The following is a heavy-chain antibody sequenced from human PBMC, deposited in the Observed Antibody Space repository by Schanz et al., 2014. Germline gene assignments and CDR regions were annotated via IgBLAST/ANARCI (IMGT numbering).Heavy chain of an antibody. Sequence: DVQLLESGGGLVQPGGSLRLSCAASGFTFNSYAMTWVRQAPGKGLEWVSSISHSGGSKYYADSVKGRFTISRDNSENTLYLQMNSLSADDTAVFYCAKGMGYCSGGTCYDYYYYGLDVWDKGTTVNVSS. CDR1: GFTFNSYA. D-gene: IGHD2-15*01. J-gene: IGHJ6*04. V-gene: IGHV3-23*01. CDR3: AKGMGYCSGGTCYDYYYYGLDV. CDR2: ISHSGGSK.